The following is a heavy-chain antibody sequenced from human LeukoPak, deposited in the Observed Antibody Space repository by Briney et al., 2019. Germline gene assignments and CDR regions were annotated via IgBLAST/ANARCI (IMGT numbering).Heavy chain of an antibody. D-gene: IGHD1-14*01. CDR2: INGNDGST. CDR1: GYIFDNFY. CDR3: ARDEGSTYNQLDY. V-gene: IGHV1-2*02. J-gene: IGHJ4*02. Sequence: ASVKVSCKASGYIFDNFYIHWVRQAPGQGPEWMGWINGNDGSTNYAQKFQGRVTMTRVTAISTVYMDLSGLRPDDTATYYCARDEGSTYNQLDYWGQGTLVTVSS.